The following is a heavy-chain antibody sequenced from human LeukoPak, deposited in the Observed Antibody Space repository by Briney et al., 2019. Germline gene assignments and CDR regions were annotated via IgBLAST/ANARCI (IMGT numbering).Heavy chain of an antibody. CDR1: GFSLSTSGVG. CDR2: IYWDDDK. CDR3: AHRRDSSSWYGDNWFDP. V-gene: IGHV2-5*02. J-gene: IGHJ5*02. Sequence: EPGPTLVNPTQTLTLTCTFSGFSLSTSGVGVGWIRQPPGKALEWLALIYWDDDKRYSPSLKSRLTITKDTSKNQVVLTMTNMDPVDTATYYCAHRRDSSSWYGDNWFDPWGQGTLVTVSS. D-gene: IGHD6-13*01.